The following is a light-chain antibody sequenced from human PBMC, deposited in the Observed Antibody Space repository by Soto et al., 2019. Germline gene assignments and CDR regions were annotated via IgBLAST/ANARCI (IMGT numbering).Light chain of an antibody. CDR2: DAS. J-gene: IGKJ4*01. CDR3: PQCRNWPLT. CDR1: QNVYNN. V-gene: IGKV3-15*01. Sequence: EIVMTQSPATLSVSPGEGATLSCKASQNVYNNLAWYQQRPGQPPRLLIYDASTRATGISARFSGSGYGTEFTPPISSLQSEDCAVYFCPQCRNWPLTFGGGTKVEIK.